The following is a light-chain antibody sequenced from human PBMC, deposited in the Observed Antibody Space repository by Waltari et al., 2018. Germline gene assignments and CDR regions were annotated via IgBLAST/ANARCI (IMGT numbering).Light chain of an antibody. CDR1: SSDVGGYNY. J-gene: IGLJ2*01. CDR3: CSYAGSYTYVV. CDR2: DVS. Sequence: QSALTQPRSVSGSPGQSVTISCTGTSSDVGGYNYVSWYQQHPGKAPKLMIYDVSTRPSGVPDRFSGSKAGNTASLTISGLQAEDEADYYCCSYAGSYTYVVFGGGTKLTVL. V-gene: IGLV2-11*01.